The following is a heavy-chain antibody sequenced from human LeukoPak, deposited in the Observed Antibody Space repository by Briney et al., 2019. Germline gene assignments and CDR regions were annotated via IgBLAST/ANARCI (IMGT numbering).Heavy chain of an antibody. CDR1: GYTFTSYG. D-gene: IGHD6-13*01. CDR2: ISAYNGNT. V-gene: IGHV1-18*01. J-gene: IGHJ5*02. Sequence: ASVKVSCKASGYTFTSYGISWVRQAPGQGLEWMGWISAYNGNTNYAQKLQGRVTMTTDTSTSTAYMELRSLRSDDTAVYYCARYIPLTTYSSSLLTNWFDPWGQGTLVTVSS. CDR3: ARYIPLTTYSSSLLTNWFDP.